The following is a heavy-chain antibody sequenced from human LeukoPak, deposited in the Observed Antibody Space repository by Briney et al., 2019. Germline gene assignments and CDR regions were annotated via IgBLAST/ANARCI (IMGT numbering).Heavy chain of an antibody. CDR1: GFTFSSYW. Sequence: GGSLRLPCAASGFTFSSYWMSWVRQAPGKGLEWVANIKQDGSGKYYVDSVKGRFTISRDNAKNSLYLQMNSLRAEDTAVYYCARVGVLRFLEWLLRRNWFDPWGQGTLVTVSS. J-gene: IGHJ5*02. D-gene: IGHD3-3*01. V-gene: IGHV3-7*03. CDR2: IKQDGSGK. CDR3: ARVGVLRFLEWLLRRNWFDP.